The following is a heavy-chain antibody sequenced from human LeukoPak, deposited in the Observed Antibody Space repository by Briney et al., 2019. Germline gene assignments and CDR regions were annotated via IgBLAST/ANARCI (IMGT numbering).Heavy chain of an antibody. Sequence: GGSLRLSCAASGFTFSDYYMSWIRQPPGKGLEWVSYISSSGSSIYYANSVEGRFTISRDNAKNSLYLQMNSLRAEDTAVYYCARKKRAFDYWGQGTLVTVSS. CDR1: GFTFSDYY. CDR3: ARKKRAFDY. CDR2: ISSSGSSI. J-gene: IGHJ4*02. V-gene: IGHV3-11*01.